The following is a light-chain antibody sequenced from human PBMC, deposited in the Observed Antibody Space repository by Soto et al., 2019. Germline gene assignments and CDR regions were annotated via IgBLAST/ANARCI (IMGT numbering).Light chain of an antibody. Sequence: DIQMTQSPSSVSASVGDRVTITCRASQGVRTRLAWYQQKPGKAPNLLIYAASSLQSGVPSRFSGSGSGTDFTLTISSLQPEDFATYYCQQTTTFPLTFGGGTKVEI. CDR2: AAS. CDR1: QGVRTR. CDR3: QQTTTFPLT. V-gene: IGKV1D-12*01. J-gene: IGKJ4*01.